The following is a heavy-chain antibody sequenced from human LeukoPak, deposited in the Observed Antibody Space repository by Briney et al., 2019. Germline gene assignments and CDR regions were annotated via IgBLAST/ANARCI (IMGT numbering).Heavy chain of an antibody. CDR3: ARDLVWVTVTTEFDY. V-gene: IGHV1-8*01. Sequence: ASVKVSCKASGYTFTSYDINWVRQATGQGLEWMGWINPNSGDTKYAQNFQDRVTMTWDTSVSTAYMELSSLTSEDTAVYYCARDLVWVTVTTEFDYWGQGTLVTVSS. J-gene: IGHJ4*02. CDR2: INPNSGDT. D-gene: IGHD4-17*01. CDR1: GYTFTSYD.